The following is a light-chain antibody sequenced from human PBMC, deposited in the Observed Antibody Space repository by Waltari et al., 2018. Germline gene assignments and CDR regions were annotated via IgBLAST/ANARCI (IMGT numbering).Light chain of an antibody. Sequence: SYVLTQPPSVSVAPGKTARITCGGDNIGGKSVDWYQQKPGQAPMVVMYYDSDRPSGIPERFSGSKSGSRATLTISRVEAGDEADYHCQVWDGSTNRPVFGGGTTLTVL. CDR3: QVWDGSTNRPV. CDR1: NIGGKS. V-gene: IGLV3-21*04. J-gene: IGLJ3*02. CDR2: YDS.